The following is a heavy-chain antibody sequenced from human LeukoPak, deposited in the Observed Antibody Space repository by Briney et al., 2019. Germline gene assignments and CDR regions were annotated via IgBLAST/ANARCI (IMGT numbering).Heavy chain of an antibody. CDR2: IYYSGST. J-gene: IGHJ4*02. Sequence: SETLSLTCTVSGGSISSYYWSWIRQPPGKGLEWIGYIYYSGSTNYNPSLKSRVTISVDTSKNQLSLKLSSVTAADTAVYYCASRDDYGELYWGQGTLVTVSS. V-gene: IGHV4-59*08. CDR1: GGSISSYY. D-gene: IGHD4-17*01. CDR3: ASRDDYGELY.